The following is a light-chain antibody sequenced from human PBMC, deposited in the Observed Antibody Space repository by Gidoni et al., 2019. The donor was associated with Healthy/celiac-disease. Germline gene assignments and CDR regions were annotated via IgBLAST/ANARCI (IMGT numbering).Light chain of an antibody. CDR2: KDS. CDR3: QSADSSGTYRRV. CDR1: ALPKQY. V-gene: IGLV3-25*03. Sequence: SYELTQPPSASVSPGQTARITCSGDALPKQYAYWYQQKPGQAPVLVIYKDSERPSGIPERFSGSSSGTTVTLTISGVQAEDEADYYCQSADSSGTYRRVFGGGTKLTVL. J-gene: IGLJ3*02.